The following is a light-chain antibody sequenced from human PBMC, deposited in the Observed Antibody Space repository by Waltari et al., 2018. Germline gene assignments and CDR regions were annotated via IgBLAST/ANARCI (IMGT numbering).Light chain of an antibody. Sequence: SCRASQSISRYRVGYQQKPGQAPSLLIYQSSIRATGIPDRFRGSGYGTDFSLTISRLEPEDFAVYYCQNHERLPAVFGQGTKVEMK. V-gene: IGKV3-20*01. CDR3: QNHERLPAV. CDR1: QSISRY. J-gene: IGKJ1*01. CDR2: QSS.